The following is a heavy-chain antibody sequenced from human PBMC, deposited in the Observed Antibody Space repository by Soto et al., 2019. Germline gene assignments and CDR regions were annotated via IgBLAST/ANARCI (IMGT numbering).Heavy chain of an antibody. CDR1: GDSISSVNW. J-gene: IGHJ5*02. D-gene: IGHD2-8*01. Sequence: SETLSLTCAVSGDSISSVNWWSWVRQSPGQGLEWIGDIYHTGITNYNPSLQSRVTISVDKSKNEFSLNLTSVTAADTAVYYCARSPGYFTISSFDPWGQETLVTVS. CDR3: ARSPGYFTISSFDP. V-gene: IGHV4-4*02. CDR2: IYHTGIT.